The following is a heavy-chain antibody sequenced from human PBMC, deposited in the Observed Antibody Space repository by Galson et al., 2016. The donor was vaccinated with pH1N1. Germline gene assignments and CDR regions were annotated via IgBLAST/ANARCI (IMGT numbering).Heavy chain of an antibody. Sequence: CKASGYTFISYDISWVRQAPGQGLEWMGRISGYNGNTNYAQKLRGRVTMTTDTSTSTAYMELRSLRSDDTAVYYCARAGYGDYVGYFDYWGQGTLVTVSS. V-gene: IGHV1-18*01. D-gene: IGHD4-17*01. J-gene: IGHJ4*02. CDR1: GYTFISYD. CDR3: ARAGYGDYVGYFDY. CDR2: ISGYNGNT.